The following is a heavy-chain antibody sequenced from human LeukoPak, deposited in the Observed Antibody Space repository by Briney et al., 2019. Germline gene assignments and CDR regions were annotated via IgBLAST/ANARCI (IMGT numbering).Heavy chain of an antibody. CDR2: INHSGST. J-gene: IGHJ6*02. CDR3: ARYRPTYYYGSGSYPTGMDV. Sequence: SETLSLTCAVYGGSFSGYYWSWIRQPPGKGLEWIGEINHSGSTNYNPSLKSRVTISADTSKNQFSLKLSSVTAADTAVYYCARYRPTYYYGSGSYPTGMDVWGQGTTVTVSS. D-gene: IGHD3-10*01. V-gene: IGHV4-34*01. CDR1: GGSFSGYY.